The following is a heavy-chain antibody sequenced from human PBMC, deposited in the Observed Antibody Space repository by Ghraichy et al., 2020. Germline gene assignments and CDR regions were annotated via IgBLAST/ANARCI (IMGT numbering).Heavy chain of an antibody. Sequence: GEALNISCKGSGYSFTNYWIGWVRQMPGKGLEWMGIIYPGDSDTKYSPSFQGQVTISADKSITTAYLQWSSLKASDTAIYYCARPLLGIGPSPTSDDHWYFDLCARGTLVTVSS. CDR2: IYPGDSDT. CDR3: ARPLLGIGPSPTSDDHWYFDL. CDR1: GYSFTNYW. J-gene: IGHJ2*01. V-gene: IGHV5-51*01. D-gene: IGHD6-13*01.